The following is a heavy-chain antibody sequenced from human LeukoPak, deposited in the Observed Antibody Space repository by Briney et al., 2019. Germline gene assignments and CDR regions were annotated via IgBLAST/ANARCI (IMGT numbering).Heavy chain of an antibody. V-gene: IGHV4-34*01. J-gene: IGHJ4*02. CDR2: INHSGST. Sequence: GSLRLSCAASGFTFSSYAMSWVRQPPGKGLEWIGEINHSGSTNYNPSLKSRVTISVDTSKNQFSLKLSSVTAADTAVYYCARTPYEIAVAGLYYFDYWGQGTLVTVSS. D-gene: IGHD6-19*01. CDR3: ARTPYEIAVAGLYYFDY. CDR1: GFTFSSYA.